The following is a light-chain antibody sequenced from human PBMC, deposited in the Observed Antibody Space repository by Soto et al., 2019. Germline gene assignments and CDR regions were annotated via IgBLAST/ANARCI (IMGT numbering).Light chain of an antibody. Sequence: QSALTQPPSASGSPGQSVTISCTGTSSDVGGYNYVSWYQQHPGKAPKLMIYQVSQRPSGVPDRFSGSKSGNTASLTVSGLQAEDEADYYCSSYAGSDSFLFGGGTKLTVL. CDR3: SSYAGSDSFL. V-gene: IGLV2-8*01. CDR1: SSDVGGYNY. CDR2: QVS. J-gene: IGLJ2*01.